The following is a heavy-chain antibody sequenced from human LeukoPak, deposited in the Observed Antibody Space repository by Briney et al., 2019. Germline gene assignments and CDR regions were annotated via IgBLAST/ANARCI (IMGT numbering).Heavy chain of an antibody. CDR3: ARDPVPGYYFYGMDV. J-gene: IGHJ6*02. CDR1: GFAFSSFW. CDR2: IKYDGSEK. Sequence: PGGSLRLSCAASGFAFSSFWMHWVRQAPGKGLEWVANIKYDGSEKNYVDSVKGRFTISRDNAKKSLYLQMNSLRAEDTAVYYCARDPVPGYYFYGMDVWGQGTTVTVSS. V-gene: IGHV3-7*03.